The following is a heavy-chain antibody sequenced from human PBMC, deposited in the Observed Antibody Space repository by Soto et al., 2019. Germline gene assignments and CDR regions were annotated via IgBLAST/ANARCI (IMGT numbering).Heavy chain of an antibody. Sequence: PSETLSLTCTVSGGSITSYYWNWIRQPPGKGLEWIGYMYYSGSTNYNPSLKSRATISVDTSKNQFSLKLTSVTAADTAVYYCARDPAMGAPYNWFDPWGQGTLVTVSS. CDR1: GGSITSYY. CDR3: ARDPAMGAPYNWFDP. V-gene: IGHV4-59*01. J-gene: IGHJ5*02. CDR2: MYYSGST. D-gene: IGHD1-26*01.